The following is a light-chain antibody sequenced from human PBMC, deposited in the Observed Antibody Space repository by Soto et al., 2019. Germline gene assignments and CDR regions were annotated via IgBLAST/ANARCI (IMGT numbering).Light chain of an antibody. CDR1: ETIARY. CDR2: AAS. Sequence: DIQLTQSPSSLSASVGDRVTITCRASETIARYLNWYQQKPGKAPNLLIYAASTLKSGFPSRFSGTGSGTDFTLTISRPQPEDFATYYCQQTYNPPRTFGQGTKVDIK. J-gene: IGKJ1*01. V-gene: IGKV1-39*01. CDR3: QQTYNPPRT.